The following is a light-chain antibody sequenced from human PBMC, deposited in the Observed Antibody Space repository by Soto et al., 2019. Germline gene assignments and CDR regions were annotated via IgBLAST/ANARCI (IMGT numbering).Light chain of an antibody. CDR3: QQRSAGVT. V-gene: IGKV3-11*01. CDR2: DAS. J-gene: IGKJ5*01. Sequence: EIVLTQSPGTLSLSPGERATLSCRASQSVSSNYLAWYQQKPGQAPRLLIYDASNRATAIPPRFSGSGSGTDFTLTINSLEPEDFAVYYCQQRSAGVTFGQGTRLEIK. CDR1: QSVSSNY.